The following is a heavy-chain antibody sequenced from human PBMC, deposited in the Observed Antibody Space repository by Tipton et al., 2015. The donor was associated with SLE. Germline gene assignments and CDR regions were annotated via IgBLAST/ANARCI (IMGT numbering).Heavy chain of an antibody. Sequence: GLVKPSETLSLTCAVSGYSISSGYYWGWIRQPPGKGLEWIGSIYGSGSSYYNPSLRSRVTISVDTSKNQFSLKLSSVTAADTAVYFCARDPPSSYYYGMDVWGRGATVTVSS. CDR2: IYGSGSS. V-gene: IGHV4-38-2*02. J-gene: IGHJ6*02. CDR1: GYSISSGYY. CDR3: ARDPPSSYYYGMDV. D-gene: IGHD3-10*01.